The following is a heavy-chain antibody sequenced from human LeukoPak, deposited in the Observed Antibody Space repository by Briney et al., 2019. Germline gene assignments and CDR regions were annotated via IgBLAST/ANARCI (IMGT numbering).Heavy chain of an antibody. CDR1: GFTFSSYS. Sequence: GGSLRLSCAAAGFTFSSYSMNWGRHAPGKGREWVSSISISSSYIYYADSVKCRFTISRDNAKNSLYLQINSLSAEDTAVYYCATDPSEETYSNSPIDYWGQVTLVTVSS. D-gene: IGHD4-11*01. CDR2: ISISSSYI. V-gene: IGHV3-21*01. CDR3: ATDPSEETYSNSPIDY. J-gene: IGHJ4*02.